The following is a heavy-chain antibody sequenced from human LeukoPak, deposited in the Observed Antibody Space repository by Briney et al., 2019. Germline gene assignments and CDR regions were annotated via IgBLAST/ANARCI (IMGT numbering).Heavy chain of an antibody. Sequence: ASVKVSCKASGGTFSSYAISWVRQAPGQGLEWMGGIIPIFGTANYAQKFQGRVTITADESTSTAYMELSSLRSEDTAVYYCARARLFGERPYYDFWSGPYWPFDYWGQGTLVTVSS. CDR2: IIPIFGTA. D-gene: IGHD3-3*01. J-gene: IGHJ4*02. CDR3: ARARLFGERPYYDFWSGPYWPFDY. CDR1: GGTFSSYA. V-gene: IGHV1-69*13.